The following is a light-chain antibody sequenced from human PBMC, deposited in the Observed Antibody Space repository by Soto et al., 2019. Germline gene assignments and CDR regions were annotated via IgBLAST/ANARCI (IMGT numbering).Light chain of an antibody. J-gene: IGKJ1*01. Sequence: DIHMTQSPSTLSASVGDRVTITCRASQSISIWLAWYQQKPGKAPNLLIYKTSSLETGVPSRFSGSGSGTEFTLTISSLQPVDFATYYCQHWNDYSWTFGQGTKVEVK. CDR3: QHWNDYSWT. CDR1: QSISIW. CDR2: KTS. V-gene: IGKV1-5*03.